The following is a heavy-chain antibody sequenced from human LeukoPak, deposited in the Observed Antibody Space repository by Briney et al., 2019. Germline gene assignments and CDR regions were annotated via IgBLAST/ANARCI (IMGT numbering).Heavy chain of an antibody. V-gene: IGHV4-39*02. Sequence: SETLSHTCTVSGGSISSSSYNWEWIRQPPGKGLEWIGSIYYSGSTYYNPSLKSRVTISVDTSKNQFSLKLSSVTAADTAVYYCARDSSVEYYYGSGRPHYFDYWGQGTLVTVSS. J-gene: IGHJ4*02. CDR3: ARDSSVEYYYGSGRPHYFDY. CDR2: IYYSGST. D-gene: IGHD3-10*01. CDR1: GGSISSSSYN.